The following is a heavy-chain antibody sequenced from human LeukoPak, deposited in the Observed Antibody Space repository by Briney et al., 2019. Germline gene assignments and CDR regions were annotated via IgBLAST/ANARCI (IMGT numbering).Heavy chain of an antibody. CDR3: ARVAAALWFGELFQVPYYYYGMDV. J-gene: IGHJ6*02. Sequence: SETLSLTCAVYGGSFSGYYWSWIRQPPGKGLEWIGEINHSGSTNYNPSLKSRVTISVDTSKNQFSLKLSSVTAADTAVYYCARVAAALWFGELFQVPYYYYGMDVWGQGTTVTVSS. CDR1: GGSFSGYY. D-gene: IGHD3-10*01. CDR2: INHSGST. V-gene: IGHV4-34*01.